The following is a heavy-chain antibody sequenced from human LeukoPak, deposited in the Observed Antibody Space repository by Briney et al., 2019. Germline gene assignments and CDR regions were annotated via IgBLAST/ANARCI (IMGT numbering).Heavy chain of an antibody. CDR1: GYTFTSYD. D-gene: IGHD3-10*01. J-gene: IGHJ4*02. V-gene: IGHV1-46*01. CDR3: ARAPGGSGSYGNY. CDR2: INPSGGST. Sequence: ASVRVSGKPSGYTFTSYDTHWVRESPRQGLEWMGIINPSGGSTSYAEKFQVRITMASDTSTSSVYMELISLRSEDTAVYYCARAPGGSGSYGNYWGQGTLVTVSS.